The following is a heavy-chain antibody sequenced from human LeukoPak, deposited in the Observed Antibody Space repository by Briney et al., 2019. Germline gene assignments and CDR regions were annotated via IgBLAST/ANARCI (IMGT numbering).Heavy chain of an antibody. V-gene: IGHV1-2*04. D-gene: IGHD1-14*01. CDR1: GYTFTGYY. CDR2: INPNSGGT. Sequence: ASVKVSCKASGYTFTGYYMHGVRQAPGQGLEWMGWINPNSGGTNYAQKFQGWVTMTRDTSISTAYMELSRLRSDDTAVYYCAREVYGATTSYYYYYGMDVWGQGTTVTVSS. J-gene: IGHJ6*02. CDR3: AREVYGATTSYYYYYGMDV.